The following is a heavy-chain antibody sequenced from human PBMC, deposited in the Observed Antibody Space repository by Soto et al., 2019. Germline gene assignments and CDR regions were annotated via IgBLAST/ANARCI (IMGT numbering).Heavy chain of an antibody. CDR3: AGYSSGWYMGFDY. CDR2: IYYSGST. J-gene: IGHJ4*02. Sequence: PSETLSLTCTVSGGSVNSGSYYWSWIRQPPGKGLEWIGYIYYSGSTNYNPSLKSRVTISLDTSKNQFSLKLRSVTAADTAVYYWAGYSSGWYMGFDYWGQGTPVTV. V-gene: IGHV4-61*01. D-gene: IGHD6-19*01. CDR1: GGSVNSGSYY.